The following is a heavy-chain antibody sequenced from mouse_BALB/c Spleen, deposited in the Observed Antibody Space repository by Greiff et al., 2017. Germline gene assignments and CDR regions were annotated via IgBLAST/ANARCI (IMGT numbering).Heavy chain of an antibody. J-gene: IGHJ2*01. D-gene: IGHD2-4*01. Sequence: EVQLQQSGAELVRSGASVKLSCTASGFNIKDYYMHWVKQRPEQGLEWIGWIDPENGDTEYAPKFQGKATMTADTSSNTAYLQLSSLTSEDTAVYYCNAFYDYVDYWGQGTTLTVSS. CDR2: IDPENGDT. CDR3: NAFYDYVDY. CDR1: GFNIKDYY. V-gene: IGHV14-4*02.